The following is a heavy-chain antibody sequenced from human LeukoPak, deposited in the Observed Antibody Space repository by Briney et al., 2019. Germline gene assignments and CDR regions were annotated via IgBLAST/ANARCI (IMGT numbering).Heavy chain of an antibody. CDR3: ARRSTVVVPAAIEDGYYYYYYMDV. CDR1: GYRFTSYW. Sequence: GESLKISCKGSGYRFTSYWIGWVRQMPGKGLEWMGIIYPGDSDTRYSPSFQGQVTISADKSISTAYLQWSSLKASDTAMYYCARRSTVVVPAAIEDGYYYYYYMDVWGKGTTVTVSS. CDR2: IYPGDSDT. D-gene: IGHD2-2*01. J-gene: IGHJ6*03. V-gene: IGHV5-51*01.